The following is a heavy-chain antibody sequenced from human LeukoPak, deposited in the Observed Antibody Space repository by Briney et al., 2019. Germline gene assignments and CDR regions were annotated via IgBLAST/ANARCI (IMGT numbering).Heavy chain of an antibody. CDR3: ARDPRDGITMANGHRPYGMDV. D-gene: IGHD3-10*01. CDR1: GYTFTGYY. CDR2: INPNSGGT. J-gene: IGHJ6*02. Sequence: ASVKVSCKASGYTFTGYYMHWVRQAPGQGLEWMGWINPNSGGTNYAQKFQGRVTMTRDTSISTAYMELSRLRSDDTAVYYCARDPRDGITMANGHRPYGMDVWGQGTTVTVSS. V-gene: IGHV1-2*02.